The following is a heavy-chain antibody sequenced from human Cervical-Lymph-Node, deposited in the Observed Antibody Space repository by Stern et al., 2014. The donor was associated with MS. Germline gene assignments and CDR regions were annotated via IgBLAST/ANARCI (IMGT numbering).Heavy chain of an antibody. J-gene: IGHJ4*02. Sequence: VRLVESGAEVKKPGASVKVSCKASGYTFTGYYMHLVRPAPGQGLELMGWINPNIGGTNYAQKFQGRVTVTRDTSISTAYMELSSLRPDDTAVYYCARGTVATISGYWGQGTLVTVPS. CDR2: INPNIGGT. D-gene: IGHD5-12*01. CDR1: GYTFTGYY. CDR3: ARGTVATISGY. V-gene: IGHV1-2*02.